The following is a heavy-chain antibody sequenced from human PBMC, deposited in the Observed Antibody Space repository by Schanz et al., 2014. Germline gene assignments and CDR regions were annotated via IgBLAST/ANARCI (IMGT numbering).Heavy chain of an antibody. V-gene: IGHV3-11*06. D-gene: IGHD3-22*01. Sequence: QVQLVESGGGLVKPGGSLRLSCAASGFTFSDYYMTWMRQAPGKGLEWISYISNSGTYTKYADSVKGRFVISRDNAKNSLFLQMNNLRAEDTGVYYCARGREVVAKSFDVWGQGTMVIVSS. CDR2: ISNSGTYT. CDR3: ARGREVVAKSFDV. CDR1: GFTFSDYY. J-gene: IGHJ3*01.